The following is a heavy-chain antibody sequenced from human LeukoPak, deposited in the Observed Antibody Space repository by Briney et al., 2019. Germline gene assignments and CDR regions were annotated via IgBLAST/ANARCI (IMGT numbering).Heavy chain of an antibody. V-gene: IGHV4-39*01. Sequence: SGTLSLTCAVYGGSFSSYYWGWIRQPPGKGLEWIGSIYYSGSTYYNPSLKSRVTISVDTSKNQFSLKLSSVTAADTAVYYCARHSHGDYSKYYFDYWGQGTLVTVSS. D-gene: IGHD4-17*01. J-gene: IGHJ4*02. CDR2: IYYSGST. CDR3: ARHSHGDYSKYYFDY. CDR1: GGSFSSYY.